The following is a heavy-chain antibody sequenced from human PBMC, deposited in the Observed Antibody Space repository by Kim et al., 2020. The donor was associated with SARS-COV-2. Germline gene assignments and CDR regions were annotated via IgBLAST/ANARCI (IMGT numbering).Heavy chain of an antibody. V-gene: IGHV3-9*01. J-gene: IGHJ6*02. CDR3: AKAIYDSSGHTTLKNYGMDV. CDR2: ISWNSGSI. Sequence: GGSLRLSCAASGFTFGDYAMHWVRQAPGKGLEWVSGISWNSGSIGYADSVKGRFTISRDNAKNSLYLQMNSLRAEDTALYYCAKAIYDSSGHTTLKNYGMDVWGQGTTVTVSS. CDR1: GFTFGDYA. D-gene: IGHD3-22*01.